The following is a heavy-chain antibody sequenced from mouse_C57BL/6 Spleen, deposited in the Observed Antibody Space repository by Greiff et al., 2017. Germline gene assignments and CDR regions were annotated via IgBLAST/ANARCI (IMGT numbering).Heavy chain of an antibody. J-gene: IGHJ3*01. D-gene: IGHD3-2*02. V-gene: IGHV1-39*01. CDR1: GYSFTDYN. Sequence: VHVKQSGPELVKPGASVKISCKASGYSFTDYNMNWVKQSNGKSLEWIGVINPNYGTTSYNQKFKGKATLTVDQSSSTAYMQLNSLTSEDSAVYYCAREGSSGYVGFAYWGQGTLVTVSA. CDR2: INPNYGTT. CDR3: AREGSSGYVGFAY.